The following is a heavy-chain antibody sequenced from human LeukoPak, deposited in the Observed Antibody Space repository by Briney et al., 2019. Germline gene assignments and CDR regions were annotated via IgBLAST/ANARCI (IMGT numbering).Heavy chain of an antibody. Sequence: SETLSLTCAVSAYSISSGYYWAWIRQPPGKGLEWIGRIYHSGSTYYNPSLKSRVTISVATSKNQFSLKLSYATAADTAVYYCARHSYGSMPGYWGQGTLVTVSS. CDR2: IYHSGST. CDR1: AYSISSGYY. J-gene: IGHJ4*02. V-gene: IGHV4-38-2*01. CDR3: ARHSYGSMPGY. D-gene: IGHD2/OR15-2a*01.